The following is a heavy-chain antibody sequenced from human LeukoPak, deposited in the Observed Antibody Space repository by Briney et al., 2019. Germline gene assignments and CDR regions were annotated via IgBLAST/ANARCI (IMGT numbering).Heavy chain of an antibody. V-gene: IGHV4-31*11. CDR2: IYYSGST. CDR3: ARVPFYYDSSGYCFDY. CDR1: GGSFSGYY. Sequence: SETLSLTCAVYGGSFSGYYWSWIRQHPGKGLEWIGYIYYSGSTYYNPSLKSRVTISVDTSKNQFSLKLSSVTAADTAVYYCARVPFYYDSSGYCFDYWGQGTLVTVSS. J-gene: IGHJ4*02. D-gene: IGHD3-22*01.